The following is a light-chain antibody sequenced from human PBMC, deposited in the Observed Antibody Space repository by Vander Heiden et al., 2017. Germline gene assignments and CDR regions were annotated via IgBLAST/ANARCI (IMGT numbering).Light chain of an antibody. J-gene: IGKJ2*02. CDR2: AAS. Sequence: AIRMTQSPSSLSASTGDRVTITCRASQGISSYLAWYQQKPGKAPKLLIYAASTLQSGVPSRFSGSGSGTDFTLTISCLQSEDFATYYCQHEDSSPGTFGQGTKVDIK. CDR1: QGISSY. CDR3: QHEDSSPGT. V-gene: IGKV1-8*01.